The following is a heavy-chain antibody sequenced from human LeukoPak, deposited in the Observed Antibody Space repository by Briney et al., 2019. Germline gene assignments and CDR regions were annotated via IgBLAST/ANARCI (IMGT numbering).Heavy chain of an antibody. Sequence: SETLSLTCSVSGAFTSRYYWSWVRQPLGQGLEWIGNIFYSGNSKYNPSLTSRISMSVDTSKTQFSLELTSVTAADTAVYYCTRIDPLGFFDQWGPGTLVTVFS. D-gene: IGHD6-25*01. V-gene: IGHV4-59*12. CDR1: GAFTSRYY. CDR2: IFYSGNS. J-gene: IGHJ4*02. CDR3: TRIDPLGFFDQ.